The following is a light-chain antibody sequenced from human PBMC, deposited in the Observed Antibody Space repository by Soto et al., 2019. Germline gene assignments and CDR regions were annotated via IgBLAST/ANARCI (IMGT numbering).Light chain of an antibody. J-gene: IGKJ2*01. V-gene: IGKV1-33*01. Sequence: DIQMTQSPSSLSASVGDRVTITCQASQDISNSLNWYQQKPGKAPKLLIYDASNLQTGVPSRFSGSGSGTAFTFTISSLQPEDIATYFCQHHDNHFMYTFGQGSKLEI. CDR2: DAS. CDR1: QDISNS. CDR3: QHHDNHFMYT.